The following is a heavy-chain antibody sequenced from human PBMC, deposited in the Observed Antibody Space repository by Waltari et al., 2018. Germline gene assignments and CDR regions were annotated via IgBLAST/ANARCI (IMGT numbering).Heavy chain of an antibody. V-gene: IGHV3-7*02. D-gene: IGHD5-12*01. Sequence: EVQLVESGGGLVQPGGSLRLSCAASGFTFSSYWMSWVRQAPGKGLEWVANIKQDGSEKYYVDSVKGRFTISRDNAKNSLYLQMNSLRAEDTAVYYCASSGYGAGHAFDIWGQGTMVTVSS. J-gene: IGHJ3*02. CDR3: ASSGYGAGHAFDI. CDR1: GFTFSSYW. CDR2: IKQDGSEK.